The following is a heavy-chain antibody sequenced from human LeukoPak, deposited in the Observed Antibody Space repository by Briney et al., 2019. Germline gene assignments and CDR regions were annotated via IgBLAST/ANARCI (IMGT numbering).Heavy chain of an antibody. CDR1: VGTFSRYA. D-gene: IGHD6-13*01. CDR2: IIPIFGTA. J-gene: IGHJ5*02. Sequence: GASVKVSCKASVGTFSRYAISWVRQAPGQGLEWMGGIIPIFGTANYAQKFQGRVTITADESTSTAYMELSSLRSEDTAVYYCARDHEQQLDPTNWFDPWGQGTLVTVSS. V-gene: IGHV1-69*13. CDR3: ARDHEQQLDPTNWFDP.